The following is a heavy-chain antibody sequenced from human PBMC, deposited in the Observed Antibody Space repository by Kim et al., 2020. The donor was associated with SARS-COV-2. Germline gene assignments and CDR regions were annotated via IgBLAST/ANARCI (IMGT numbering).Heavy chain of an antibody. V-gene: IGHV1-2*04. CDR2: INPNSGGT. J-gene: IGHJ6*02. Sequence: ASVKVSCKASGYTFTGYYMHWVRQAPGQGLEWMGWINPNSGGTNYAQKFQGWVTMTRDTSISTAYMELSRLRSDDTAVYYCARGGGFGDVLGYYYGMDVWCQGSTVIVSS. D-gene: IGHD3-10*01. CDR3: ARGGGFGDVLGYYYGMDV. CDR1: GYTFTGYY.